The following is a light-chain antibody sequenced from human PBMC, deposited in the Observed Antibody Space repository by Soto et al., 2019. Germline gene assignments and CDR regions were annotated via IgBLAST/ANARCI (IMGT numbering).Light chain of an antibody. CDR1: QTISSW. J-gene: IGKJ1*01. V-gene: IGKV1-5*03. CDR2: TAS. Sequence: DIQMTQSPSTLSGSVGARVTITCRASQTISSWLAWNQQKPGHAPKLLIYTASTLKSGVPSRFSGSGSATEFTITISSLVPDYFATYYRQHHKGHPDAVGQGTKVELK. CDR3: QHHKGHPDA.